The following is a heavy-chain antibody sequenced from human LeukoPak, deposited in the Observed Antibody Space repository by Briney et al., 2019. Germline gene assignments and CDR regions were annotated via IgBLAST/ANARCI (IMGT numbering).Heavy chain of an antibody. V-gene: IGHV3-30*02. CDR3: AKDWYTGSWDYFDS. Sequence: PGGSLRLSCAASGFTFSNSGMHWVRQAPGKGLEWVAFIRYDGTNKYYADSVKGRFTISRDNSKNTLYVQMNSLRDEDTAVYYCAKDWYTGSWDYFDSWGQGTLVTVSS. D-gene: IGHD6-13*01. CDR1: GFTFSNSG. CDR2: IRYDGTNK. J-gene: IGHJ4*02.